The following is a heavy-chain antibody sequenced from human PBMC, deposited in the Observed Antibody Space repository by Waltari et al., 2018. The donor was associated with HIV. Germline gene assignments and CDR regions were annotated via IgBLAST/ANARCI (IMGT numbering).Heavy chain of an antibody. D-gene: IGHD2-21*01. CDR2: IWYDGSNK. J-gene: IGHJ3*02. CDR3: ARDVFSYCGGDCYDAFDI. Sequence: QVQLVESGGGVVQPGRSLRLSCAASGFTFSSYGMPWVRQAPGTGLEWVAVIWYDGSNKYYADSVKGRFTISRDNSKNTLYLQMNSLRAEDTAVYYCARDVFSYCGGDCYDAFDIWGQGTMVTVSS. CDR1: GFTFSSYG. V-gene: IGHV3-33*01.